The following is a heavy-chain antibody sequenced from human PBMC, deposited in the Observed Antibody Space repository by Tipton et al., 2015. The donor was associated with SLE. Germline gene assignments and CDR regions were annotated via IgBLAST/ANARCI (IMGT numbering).Heavy chain of an antibody. V-gene: IGHV4-28*03. CDR3: ARVVEEYQMLYYHYYYYMDV. Sequence: LRLSCAASGFTFSNAWMSWVRQAPGKGLEWIGNIYYNEATYYSPSLSSRVTMSIDTPKNQFSLKLTSVTAADTAVYYCARVVEEYQMLYYHYYYYMDVWGTGTTVTVPS. CDR2: IYYNEAT. D-gene: IGHD2-2*01. CDR1: GFTFSNAW. J-gene: IGHJ6*03.